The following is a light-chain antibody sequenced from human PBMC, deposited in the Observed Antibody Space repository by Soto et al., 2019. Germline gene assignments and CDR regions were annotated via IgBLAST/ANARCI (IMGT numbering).Light chain of an antibody. CDR1: QAINNY. CDR3: QQVYDFPHT. V-gene: IGKV1-39*01. Sequence: DIQMTQSPSSLSASVGDRVTITCRTSQAINNYLNWYRQKPGKVPEVLIYGASRLQDGVSSRFTGSASRTYFTLTISSLQPEDFATYYCQQVYDFPHTFGQGTKVEV. CDR2: GAS. J-gene: IGKJ2*01.